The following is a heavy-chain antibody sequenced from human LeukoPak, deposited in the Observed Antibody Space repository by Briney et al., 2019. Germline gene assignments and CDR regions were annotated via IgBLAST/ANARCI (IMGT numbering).Heavy chain of an antibody. J-gene: IGHJ4*02. Sequence: GGSLRLSCAAPGDSVCNNYMNSVRPAPRKGLEWVSLIFSHGETSYADSVKGRFTISRDNSKNTLYLQMNGLRVEDTAVYYCARDPPAVSINTYAWGQGTLVTVSS. CDR1: GDSVCNNY. CDR2: IFSHGET. CDR3: ARDPPAVSINTYA. D-gene: IGHD2-8*01. V-gene: IGHV3-66*01.